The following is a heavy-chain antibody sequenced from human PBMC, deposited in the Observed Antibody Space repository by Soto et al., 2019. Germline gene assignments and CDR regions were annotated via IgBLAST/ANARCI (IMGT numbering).Heavy chain of an antibody. J-gene: IGHJ4*02. CDR1: GGTFSSYA. CDR3: ARDLVGTAMATIGNFDY. V-gene: IGHV1-69*13. D-gene: IGHD5-18*01. Sequence: SVKVSCKASGGTFSSYAISWVRQAPGQGLEWMGGIIPIFGTTNYAQKFQGRVTITADESTSTAYMELSSLRSEDTAVYYCARDLVGTAMATIGNFDYWGQGTLVTVSS. CDR2: IIPIFGTT.